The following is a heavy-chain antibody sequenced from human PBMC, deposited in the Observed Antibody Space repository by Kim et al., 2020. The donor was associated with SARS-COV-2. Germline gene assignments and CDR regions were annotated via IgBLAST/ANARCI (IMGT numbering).Heavy chain of an antibody. Sequence: SETLSLTCSLSGGSISPDYWTWIRQPPGKGLEWIGDVYYSGSTDYNPSLKSRVTISLDTSMTQFSLHLTSVTAADTAVYYCATRHLPYQVNNAFDIWG. D-gene: IGHD2-2*01. V-gene: IGHV4-59*01. CDR3: ATRHLPYQVNNAFDI. CDR1: GGSISPDY. CDR2: VYYSGST. J-gene: IGHJ3*02.